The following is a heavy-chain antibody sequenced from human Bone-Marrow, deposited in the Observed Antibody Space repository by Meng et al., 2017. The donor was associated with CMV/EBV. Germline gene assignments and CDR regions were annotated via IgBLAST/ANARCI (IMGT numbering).Heavy chain of an antibody. CDR3: ARGVHQLVRSYYFDY. V-gene: IGHV4-61*01. D-gene: IGHD6-13*01. CDR1: GGSVIRGSYF. J-gene: IGHJ4*02. Sequence: SETLSLTCGVSGGSVIRGSYFWSWIRQPPGKGLEWVGYIYYSGDINSNPSLKSRVTLSVDTSKNQLSLKLASVTTADTAVYYCARGVHQLVRSYYFDYWGQGKLVTVSS. CDR2: IYYSGDI.